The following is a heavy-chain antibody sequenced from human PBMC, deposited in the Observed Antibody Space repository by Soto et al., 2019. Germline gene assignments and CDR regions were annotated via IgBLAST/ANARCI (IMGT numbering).Heavy chain of an antibody. CDR3: AIGWFGELSLGY. D-gene: IGHD3-10*01. J-gene: IGHJ4*02. CDR2: IYYSGST. V-gene: IGHV4-39*01. CDR1: GGSISSSSYY. Sequence: QLQLQESGPGLVKPSETLSLTCTVSGGSISSSSYYWGWIRQPPGKGLEWIGSIYYSGSTYYNPSLKSRGTISVDTSKNQFSLKLSSVTAADTAVYYCAIGWFGELSLGYWGQGTLVTVSS.